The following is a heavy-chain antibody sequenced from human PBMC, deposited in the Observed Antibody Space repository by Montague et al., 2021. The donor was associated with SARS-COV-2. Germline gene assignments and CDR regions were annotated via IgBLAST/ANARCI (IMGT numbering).Heavy chain of an antibody. CDR1: GFIFSDYS. J-gene: IGHJ5*02. CDR2: INGASSRT. Sequence: SLRLSCAASGFIFSDYSMTWIRQTPGKGLEWISYINGASSRTNYADSVKGRFTISRDNAKNSLFLHMNSLRVEDTAVYYCARGISLFDPWGQGTLVTVSS. CDR3: ARGISLFDP. V-gene: IGHV3-11*05.